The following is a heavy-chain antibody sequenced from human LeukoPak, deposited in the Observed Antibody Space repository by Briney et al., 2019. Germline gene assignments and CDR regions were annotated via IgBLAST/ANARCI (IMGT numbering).Heavy chain of an antibody. CDR2: ISSSSSYI. V-gene: IGHV3-21*01. J-gene: IGHJ6*03. D-gene: IGHD3-3*01. CDR3: ARYALYDFWSGYYRSYYMDV. Sequence: GGSLRLSCAASGFTFSSYSMNWVRQAPGKGLEWVSSISSSSSYIYYADSVKGRFTISRDNAKNSLYLQMNSLRAEDTAVYYCARYALYDFWSGYYRSYYMDVWGKGTTVTVSS. CDR1: GFTFSSYS.